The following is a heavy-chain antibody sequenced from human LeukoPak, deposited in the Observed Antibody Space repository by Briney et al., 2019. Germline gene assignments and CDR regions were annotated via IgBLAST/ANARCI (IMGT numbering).Heavy chain of an antibody. D-gene: IGHD6-13*01. V-gene: IGHV1-18*01. J-gene: IGHJ4*02. Sequence: ASVKVSCKASGYTFTSYGISWVRQAPGQGLEWMGWISAYNGNTIYAQKLQGRVTMTTDTSTSTAYMELRSLRSDDTAVYYCARDRRIAALSAIDYWGQGTLVTVSS. CDR1: GYTFTSYG. CDR2: ISAYNGNT. CDR3: ARDRRIAALSAIDY.